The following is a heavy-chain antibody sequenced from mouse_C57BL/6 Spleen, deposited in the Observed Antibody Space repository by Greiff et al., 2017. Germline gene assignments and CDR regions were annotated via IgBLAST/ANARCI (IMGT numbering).Heavy chain of an antibody. J-gene: IGHJ2*01. CDR1: GFTFSSYA. Sequence: EVKLMESGGGLVKPGGSLKLSCAASGFTFSSYAMSWVRQTPEKRLEWVATISDGGSYTYYPDNVKGRFTISRDNAKNNLYLQMSHLKSEDTAMYYCARDRTPYFDYWGQGTTLTVSS. V-gene: IGHV5-4*01. CDR2: ISDGGSYT. CDR3: ARDRTPYFDY.